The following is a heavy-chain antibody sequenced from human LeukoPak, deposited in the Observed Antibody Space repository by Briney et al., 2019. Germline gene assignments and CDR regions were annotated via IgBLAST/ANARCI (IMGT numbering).Heavy chain of an antibody. CDR2: IYSGGST. CDR3: ARGLTVTDFDY. J-gene: IGHJ4*02. V-gene: IGHV3-66*01. CDR1: GFTVSSNY. D-gene: IGHD1-20*01. Sequence: GGSLRLSCAASGFTVSSNYMSWVRQAPGKGLEWVSVIYSGGSTYYADSVKGRFNISRDNSKNTLYLQMNSLRAEDTAVYYCARGLTVTDFDYWGQGTLVTVSS.